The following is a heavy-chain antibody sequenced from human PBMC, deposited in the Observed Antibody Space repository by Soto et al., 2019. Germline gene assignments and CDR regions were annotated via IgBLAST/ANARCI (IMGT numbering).Heavy chain of an antibody. CDR1: GFTFSDYY. D-gene: IGHD2-15*01. CDR2: ISSSGSTI. J-gene: IGHJ3*02. CDR3: ARDLDIVVVVAATPGAFDI. V-gene: IGHV3-11*01. Sequence: GESLKISCAASGFTFSDYYMSWIRQAPGKGLEWVSYISSSGSTIYYADSVKGRFTISRDNAKNSLYLQMNSLRAEDTAVYYCARDLDIVVVVAATPGAFDIWGQGTMVTVSS.